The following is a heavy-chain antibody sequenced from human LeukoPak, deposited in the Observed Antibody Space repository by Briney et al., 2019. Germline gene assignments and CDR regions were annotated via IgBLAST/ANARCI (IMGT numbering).Heavy chain of an antibody. J-gene: IGHJ5*02. Sequence: SGTLSLTCAVSGGSISSSNWWSWVRQPPGKGPEWIGEIYHSGSTNYNPSLKSRVTISVDKSKNQFSLKLSSVTAADTAVYYCARDMTGIFRDWFDPWGQGTLVTVSS. CDR3: ARDMTGIFRDWFDP. D-gene: IGHD3-10*01. CDR2: IYHSGST. CDR1: GGSISSSNW. V-gene: IGHV4-4*02.